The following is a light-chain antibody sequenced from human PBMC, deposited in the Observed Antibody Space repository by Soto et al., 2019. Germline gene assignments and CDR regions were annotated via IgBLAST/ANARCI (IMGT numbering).Light chain of an antibody. CDR3: QQTFSTPFT. J-gene: IGKJ3*01. V-gene: IGKV1-39*01. CDR2: GAS. CDR1: QIITNY. Sequence: IPMTQSPSSLSASVGDRVTITCRASQIITNYLNWYQQKPGKAPKLLIYGASSLQSGVPSRFSGSGSGADFTLTISSLRPEDFATYYCQQTFSTPFTFGPGTKVDVK.